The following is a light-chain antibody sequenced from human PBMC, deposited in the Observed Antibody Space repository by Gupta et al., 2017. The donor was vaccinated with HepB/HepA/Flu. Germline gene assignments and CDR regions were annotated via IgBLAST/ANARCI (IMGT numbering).Light chain of an antibody. CDR1: QGISL. V-gene: IGKV1-12*01. J-gene: IGKJ5*01. Sequence: DIQMTQSTSSVSASVGDPVTITSRASQGISLSSCYQHQPGKPPILLFYAASTLPSGVPSSFSGSASATIFTLTISSLQPEYFASYYRQQANCLPLTFGQGTRLEIK. CDR3: QQANCLPLT. CDR2: AAS.